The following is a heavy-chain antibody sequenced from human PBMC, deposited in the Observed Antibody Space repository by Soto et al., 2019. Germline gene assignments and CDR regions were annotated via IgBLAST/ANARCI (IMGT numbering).Heavy chain of an antibody. CDR1: GFNFSDYW. V-gene: IGHV3-7*01. J-gene: IGHJ4*02. CDR3: FQVWFGY. Sequence: EVQLVESGGGLVQPGGSLRLSCEVSGFNFSDYWMSWVRQAPGKGLEWVANIKEDGNEKDYVDSVKGRFTIFRDNAKNSVYLQMNSLRAEDTAVDYCFQVWFGYWGQGNLVTVSS. D-gene: IGHD5-18*01. CDR2: IKEDGNEK.